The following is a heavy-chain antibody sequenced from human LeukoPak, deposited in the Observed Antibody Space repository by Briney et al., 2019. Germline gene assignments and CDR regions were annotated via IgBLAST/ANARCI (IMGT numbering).Heavy chain of an antibody. Sequence: GGSLRLSCAASGFTFSTYAMSWVRQAPGKGLEWVSTISSGVSTYYADSVKGRFTISRDNSKNTLYLQMNSLRAEDTAVYYCARGSPILVVADYWGQGTLVTVPS. CDR2: ISSGVST. CDR3: ARGSPILVVADY. D-gene: IGHD2-21*01. V-gene: IGHV3-23*01. CDR1: GFTFSTYA. J-gene: IGHJ4*02.